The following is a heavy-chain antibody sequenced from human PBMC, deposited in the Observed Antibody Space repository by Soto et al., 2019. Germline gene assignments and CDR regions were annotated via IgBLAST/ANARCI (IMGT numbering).Heavy chain of an antibody. CDR1: GGSVSSGSYY. D-gene: IGHD3-9*01. CDR2: IYYSGST. V-gene: IGHV4-61*01. CDR3: ARGGYDILTGYHPFQY. Sequence: SETLSLTCTVSGGSVSSGSYYWSWIRQPPGKGLEWIGYIYYSGSTNYNPPVKSPVTISVDTSKNQFSLKLSSVTAAYTAVYYCARGGYDILTGYHPFQYWGQGTLVTVSS. J-gene: IGHJ4*02.